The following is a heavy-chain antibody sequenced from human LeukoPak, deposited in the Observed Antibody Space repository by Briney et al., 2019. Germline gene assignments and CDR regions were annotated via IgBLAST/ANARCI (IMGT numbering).Heavy chain of an antibody. D-gene: IGHD1-1*01. CDR1: GFTFSTYT. CDR2: ISSGTSYI. V-gene: IGHV3-21*01. CDR3: ARDRATGTTNYYYYYGMDV. J-gene: IGHJ6*04. Sequence: PGGSLRLSCAASGFTFSTYTVNWVRQAPGKGLEWVSSISSGTSYIYYADSVKGRFTISRDNAKNSLYLQMNSLRAEDTVVYYCARDRATGTTNYYYYYGMDVWGKGTTVTVSS.